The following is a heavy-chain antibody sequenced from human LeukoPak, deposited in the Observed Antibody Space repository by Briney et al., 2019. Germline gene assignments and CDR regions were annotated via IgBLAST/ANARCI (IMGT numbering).Heavy chain of an antibody. Sequence: GGSLRLSCAASGFTFSDYYMSWIRQAPGKGLEWVSYISSSGSTIYYADSVKGRFTISRDNAKNSLYLQMKSLRAEDTAVYYCARDRYCGGDCYSDYYYGMDVWGQGTTVTVSS. V-gene: IGHV3-11*01. J-gene: IGHJ6*02. CDR3: ARDRYCGGDCYSDYYYGMDV. CDR2: ISSSGSTI. D-gene: IGHD2-21*02. CDR1: GFTFSDYY.